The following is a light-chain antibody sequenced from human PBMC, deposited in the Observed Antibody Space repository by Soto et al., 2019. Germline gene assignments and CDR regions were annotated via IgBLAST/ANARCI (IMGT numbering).Light chain of an antibody. CDR2: GNS. V-gene: IGLV1-40*01. CDR3: QSHDSSLSGYV. J-gene: IGLJ1*01. CDR1: SSNIGAGYD. Sequence: QSVLTQPPSVSGAPGQRVTISCAGSSSNIGAGYDVHWYQQLPGTAPKLLIYGNSNRPSGVPDRFSGSKSGSSASLAITRLQSEDEADYYCQSHDSSLSGYVFGTGTKVTVL.